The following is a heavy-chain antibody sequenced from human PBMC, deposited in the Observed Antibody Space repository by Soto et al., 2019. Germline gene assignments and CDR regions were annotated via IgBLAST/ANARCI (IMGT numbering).Heavy chain of an antibody. D-gene: IGHD3-10*01. CDR3: ARGDYYYGSGSYYNRRYYYYYMDV. J-gene: IGHJ6*03. V-gene: IGHV4-61*08. CDR2: ICHNGST. Sequence: SETLSLTGSVSGGSVSSDDDYWTWIRQPTGKGLEWIGYICHNGSTDCNPSLKGRVTISVDTSKNQFSLKLSSVTAADTAVYYCARGDYYYGSGSYYNRRYYYYYMDVWGKGTTVTVSS. CDR1: GGSVSSDDDY.